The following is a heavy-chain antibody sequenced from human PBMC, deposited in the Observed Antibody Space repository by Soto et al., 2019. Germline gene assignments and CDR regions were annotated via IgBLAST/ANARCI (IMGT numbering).Heavy chain of an antibody. J-gene: IGHJ5*02. CDR2: IYHSGST. D-gene: IGHD5-18*01. CDR1: GGSISSSNW. V-gene: IGHV4-4*02. CDR3: ARGGYSYGSNWFDP. Sequence: PSETLSLTCAVSGGSISSSNWWSWVRQPPGKGLEWIGEIYHSGSTNYNPSLKSRVTIPVDKSKNQFSLKLSSVTAADTAVYYCARGGYSYGSNWFDPWGQGTLVTVSS.